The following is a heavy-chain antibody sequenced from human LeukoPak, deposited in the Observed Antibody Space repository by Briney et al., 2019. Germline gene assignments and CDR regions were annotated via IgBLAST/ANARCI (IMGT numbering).Heavy chain of an antibody. Sequence: GGSLRLSCAASGFTFSSYWMHWVRQAPGKGLVWVSRINSDGSSTSYADSVKGRFTISRDNSKNTLYLQMNSLRAEDTAVYYCAKPLIAAAGTLQHWGQGTLVTVSS. D-gene: IGHD6-13*01. J-gene: IGHJ1*01. CDR3: AKPLIAAAGTLQH. CDR1: GFTFSSYW. V-gene: IGHV3-74*01. CDR2: INSDGSST.